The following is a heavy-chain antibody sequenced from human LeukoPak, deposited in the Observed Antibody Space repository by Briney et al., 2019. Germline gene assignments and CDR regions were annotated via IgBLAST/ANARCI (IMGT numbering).Heavy chain of an antibody. CDR3: ARRGYCSSTSCYEYWFDP. D-gene: IGHD2-2*01. V-gene: IGHV4-39*01. CDR1: GGSISSSSYY. Sequence: SDTLSLTCTVSGGSISSSSYYWAWIRQPPGKGLEWIGIIYYSGSTYYNPSLKSRLTISVDTSKNQFSLKLSSVTATDTAVYYCARRGYCSSTSCYEYWFDPWGQGTLVTVSS. CDR2: IYYSGST. J-gene: IGHJ5*02.